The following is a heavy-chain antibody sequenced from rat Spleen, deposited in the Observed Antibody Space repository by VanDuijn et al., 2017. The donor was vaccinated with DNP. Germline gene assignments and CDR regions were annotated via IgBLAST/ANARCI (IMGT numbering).Heavy chain of an antibody. J-gene: IGHJ2*01. Sequence: EVQLQESGPGLVKPSQSVSLTCSVTGYSITTNYWGWVRKLPGNKMEYIGHISYSGTTTYNPSLKGRISITRDTSKNHFFLQLNSVTSEDTATYYCARWTYYFDYWGQGVMVTVSS. CDR3: ARWTYYFDY. CDR2: ISYSGTT. V-gene: IGHV3-1*01. CDR1: GYSITTNY.